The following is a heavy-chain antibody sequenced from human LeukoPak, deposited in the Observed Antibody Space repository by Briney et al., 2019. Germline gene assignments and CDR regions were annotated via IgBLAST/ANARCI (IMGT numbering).Heavy chain of an antibody. D-gene: IGHD3-10*01. CDR3: AKMEEGYYYGSGSYTWYYFDY. J-gene: IGHJ4*02. V-gene: IGHV3-23*01. Sequence: GGSLRLSCAASGFTFSSYAMSWVRQAPGKGLEWVFAISGSGGSTYYADSVKGRFTISRDNSKNTLYLQMNSLRAEDTAVYYCAKMEEGYYYGSGSYTWYYFDYWGQGTLVTVSS. CDR2: ISGSGGST. CDR1: GFTFSSYA.